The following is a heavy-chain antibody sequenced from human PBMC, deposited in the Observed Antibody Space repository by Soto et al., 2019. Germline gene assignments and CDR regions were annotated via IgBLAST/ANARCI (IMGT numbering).Heavy chain of an antibody. CDR1: GGSISSGGHS. CDR2: IYHSGNT. D-gene: IGHD3-22*01. J-gene: IGHJ4*02. Sequence: SETLSLTCAVSGGSISSGGHSWRWIRQPPGKGLEWIGYIYHSGNTYYNPSLKSRVTISVDRSKNQFSLKLSSVTAADTAVYYCVSFLTYYYDTSAYSDYWGQGTLVTVS. CDR3: VSFLTYYYDTSAYSDY. V-gene: IGHV4-30-2*01.